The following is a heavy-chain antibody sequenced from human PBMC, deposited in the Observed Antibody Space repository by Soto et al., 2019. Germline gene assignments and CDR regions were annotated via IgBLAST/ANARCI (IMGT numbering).Heavy chain of an antibody. CDR1: GGSITSYH. D-gene: IGHD6-13*01. V-gene: IGHV4-59*03. J-gene: IGHJ1*01. CDR2: TAYTGNT. CDR3: VKDESINWYSGHFRH. Sequence: SETLSLTCVVSGGSITSYHWSRIRHFPGKGLEWIAYTAYTGNTNYNPSLKSRVTISMDTSKNQLSLKLTSMSAEDTAFYYCVKDESINWYSGHFRHWGQGTLVTVSS.